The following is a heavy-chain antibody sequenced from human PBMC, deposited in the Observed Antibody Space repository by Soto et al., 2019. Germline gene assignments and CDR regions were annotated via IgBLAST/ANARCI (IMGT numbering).Heavy chain of an antibody. D-gene: IGHD3-9*01. J-gene: IGHJ4*02. Sequence: ESGGGVVQPGRSLRLSCAASGFTFSSYGMHWVRQAPGKGLEWVAVIWYDGSNKYYADSVKGRFTISRDNSKNTLYLQMNSLRAEDTAVYYCARDSTYYDILTGYYELGYWGQGTLVTVSS. CDR2: IWYDGSNK. V-gene: IGHV3-33*01. CDR1: GFTFSSYG. CDR3: ARDSTYYDILTGYYELGY.